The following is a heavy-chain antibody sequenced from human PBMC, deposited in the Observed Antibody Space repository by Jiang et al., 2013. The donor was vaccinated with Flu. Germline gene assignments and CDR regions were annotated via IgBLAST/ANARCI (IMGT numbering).Heavy chain of an antibody. CDR3: ARDFNGDTYYYYGMDV. D-gene: IGHD4-17*01. Sequence: GSGLVKPSQTLSLTCTVSGGSISSGSYYWSWIRQPAGKGLEWIGRIYTSGSTNYNPSLKSRVTISVDTSKNQFSLKLSSVTAADTAVYYCARDFNGDTYYYYGMDVWGPRGPRSPSPQ. V-gene: IGHV4-61*02. CDR1: GGSISSGSYY. J-gene: IGHJ6*01. CDR2: IYTSGST.